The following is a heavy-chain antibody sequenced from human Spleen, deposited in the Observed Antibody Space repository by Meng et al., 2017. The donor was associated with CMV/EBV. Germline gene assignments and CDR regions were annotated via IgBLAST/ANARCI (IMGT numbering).Heavy chain of an antibody. CDR1: GFTFSSYS. D-gene: IGHD6-19*01. Sequence: EGQLVEAGGGVVQPGRSLRLSCAASGFTFSSYSMNWVRQAPGKGLEWVSSISSSSSYIYYADSVKGRFTISRDNAKNSLYLQMNSLRAEDTAVYYCARGGQIAVPNQYWGQGTLVTVSS. CDR2: ISSSSSYI. J-gene: IGHJ4*02. V-gene: IGHV3-21*01. CDR3: ARGGQIAVPNQY.